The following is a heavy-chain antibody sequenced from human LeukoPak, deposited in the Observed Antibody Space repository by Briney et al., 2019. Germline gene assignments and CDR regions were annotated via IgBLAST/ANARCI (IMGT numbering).Heavy chain of an antibody. J-gene: IGHJ6*02. V-gene: IGHV3-74*01. CDR1: GFTFSSYW. CDR2: INSDASTT. D-gene: IGHD2-2*01. CDR3: AKVEDVVVPAARDAGYYGMDV. Sequence: QSGGSLRLSCAASGFTFSSYWMHWVRQAPGKGLVWVSRINSDASTTSYADSVKGRFTISRDNAKNTLHLQMNSLRAEDTAVYYCAKVEDVVVPAARDAGYYGMDVWGQGTTVTVSS.